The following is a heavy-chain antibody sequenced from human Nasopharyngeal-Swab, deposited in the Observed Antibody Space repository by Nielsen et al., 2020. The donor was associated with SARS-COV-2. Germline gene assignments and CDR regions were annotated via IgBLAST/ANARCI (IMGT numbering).Heavy chain of an antibody. CDR1: GFTFSSYA. Sequence: GGSLRLSCAASGFTFSSYAMSWVRQAPGKGLEWVSAISGSGGSTYYADSVKGRFTISRDNSKNTLYLQMNSLRAEDTDVYYCAKQLLWFGELLDMFDYWGQGTLVTVSS. J-gene: IGHJ4*02. CDR3: AKQLLWFGELLDMFDY. CDR2: ISGSGGST. D-gene: IGHD3-10*01. V-gene: IGHV3-23*01.